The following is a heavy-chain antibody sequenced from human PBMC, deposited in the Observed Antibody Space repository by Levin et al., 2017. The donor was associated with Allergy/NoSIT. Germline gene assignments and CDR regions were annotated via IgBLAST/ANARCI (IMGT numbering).Heavy chain of an antibody. CDR2: IFPSDSDT. CDR1: GYSFTSFW. V-gene: IGHV5-51*01. D-gene: IGHD4-23*01. Sequence: GESLKISCQASGYSFTSFWFGWVRQRPGKGLEWMGLIFPSDSDTRVSPSFQGQIIMSVDKSISTAYLQWSSLKASDSARYYCARRDSDGSNSFDYWGQGTLVTVSP. J-gene: IGHJ4*02. CDR3: ARRDSDGSNSFDY.